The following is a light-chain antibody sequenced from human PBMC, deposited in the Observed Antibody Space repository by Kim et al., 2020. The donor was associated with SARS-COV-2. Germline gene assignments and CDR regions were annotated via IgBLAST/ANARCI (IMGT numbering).Light chain of an antibody. CDR2: KAS. Sequence: ASTGDRVPITCRASQSISDWLAWYQQKPGKAPKHLVYKASNLESGVPSRFSGSGTGTEFTLTISSLQPDDFATYSCLHYDTYSLTFGQGTKVEIK. CDR1: QSISDW. V-gene: IGKV1-5*03. J-gene: IGKJ1*01. CDR3: LHYDTYSLT.